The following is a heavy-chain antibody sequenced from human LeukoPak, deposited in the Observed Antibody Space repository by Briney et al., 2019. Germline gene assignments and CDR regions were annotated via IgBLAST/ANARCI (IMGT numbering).Heavy chain of an antibody. V-gene: IGHV3-15*01. Sequence: PGGSLRLSCAASGFTFSSYSMNWVRQAPGKGLEWVGRIKSKTDGGTTDYAAPVKGRFTISRDDSKNTLYLQMSSLKTEDTAVYYCTTAKEDIVLIPFDYWGQGTLVTVSS. J-gene: IGHJ4*02. D-gene: IGHD2-8*01. CDR3: TTAKEDIVLIPFDY. CDR2: IKSKTDGGTT. CDR1: GFTFSSYS.